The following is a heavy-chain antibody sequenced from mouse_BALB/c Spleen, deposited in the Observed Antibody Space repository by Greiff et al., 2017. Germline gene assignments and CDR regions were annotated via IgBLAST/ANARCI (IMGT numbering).Heavy chain of an antibody. CDR1: GYTFSSYW. V-gene: IGHV1-9*01. CDR3: ARRTTATPYWYFDV. Sequence: QVQLQQSGAELMKPGASVKISCKATGYTFSSYWIEWVKQRPGHGLEWIGEILPGSGSTNYNEKFKGKATFTADTSSNTAYMQLSSLTSEDSAVYFCARRTTATPYWYFDVWGAGTTVTVSS. D-gene: IGHD1-2*01. J-gene: IGHJ1*01. CDR2: ILPGSGST.